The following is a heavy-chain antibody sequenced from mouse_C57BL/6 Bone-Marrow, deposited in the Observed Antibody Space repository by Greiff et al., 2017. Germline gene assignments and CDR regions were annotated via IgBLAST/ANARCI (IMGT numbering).Heavy chain of an antibody. D-gene: IGHD1-1*01. J-gene: IGHJ2*01. CDR1: GYAFSSSW. Sequence: QVQLQQSGPELVKPGASVKISCKASGYAFSSSWMNWVKQRPGKGLEWIGRIYPGDGDTNYNGKFKGKATLTADKSSSTAYMQLSSLTSEDSAVYFCARALYYGSSYDDYWGQGTTLTVSS. CDR2: IYPGDGDT. V-gene: IGHV1-82*01. CDR3: ARALYYGSSYDDY.